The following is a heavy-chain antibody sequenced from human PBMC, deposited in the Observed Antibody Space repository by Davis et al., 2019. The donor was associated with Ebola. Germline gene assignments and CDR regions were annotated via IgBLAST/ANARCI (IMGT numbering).Heavy chain of an antibody. CDR2: ISGSGGST. CDR3: AKSKSGPPHY. J-gene: IGHJ4*02. Sequence: PGGSLRLSCTDSVITFSSYAMTWVRQAPGKGLEWVSAISGSGGSTYYADSVKGRFTISRDNSKNTLYLQMNSLRAEDTAVYYCAKSKSGPPHYWGQGTLVTVSS. CDR1: VITFSSYA. D-gene: IGHD1-1*01. V-gene: IGHV3-23*01.